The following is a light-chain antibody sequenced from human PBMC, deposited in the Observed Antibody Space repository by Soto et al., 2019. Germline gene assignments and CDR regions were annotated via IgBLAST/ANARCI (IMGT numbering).Light chain of an antibody. CDR3: QHYHGWPIT. V-gene: IGKV3-11*01. J-gene: IGKJ5*01. CDR1: QSVSSY. CDR2: GAS. Sequence: EIVLTQSPATLSLSPGERATLSCRASQSVSSYLAWYQQKPGQAPRLLIYGASSRATGIPDRFSGSGSGTDFTLTISRLEPEDFAVYYCQHYHGWPITFGQGTRLEIK.